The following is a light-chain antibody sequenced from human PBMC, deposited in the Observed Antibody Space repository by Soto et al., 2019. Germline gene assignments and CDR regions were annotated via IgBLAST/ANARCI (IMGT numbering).Light chain of an antibody. CDR1: QSISSW. CDR3: QQYENYLT. Sequence: DIQMTQSPSTLSATAGDRVTITCRASQSISSWLAWYQHKPGKAPKLLIYDASNLDSGVPSRLSGSGSATEFSLSISNLQPDYCATYYCQQYENYLTFGQGTRVEI. J-gene: IGKJ1*01. V-gene: IGKV1-5*01. CDR2: DAS.